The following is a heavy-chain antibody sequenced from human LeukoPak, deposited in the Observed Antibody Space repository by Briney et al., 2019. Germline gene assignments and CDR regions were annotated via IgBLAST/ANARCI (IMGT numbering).Heavy chain of an antibody. D-gene: IGHD5-18*01. CDR1: GGSINSYY. CDR3: ARGYSYYFES. CDR2: VYSSGST. V-gene: IGHV4-59*03. Sequence: PSETLSLTCTVSGGSINSYYWSWIRQPPGKGLEWIGYVYSSGSTNYNPSLKSRVTISVDTSKNQFSLRLSSVTAADTAVYYCARGYSYYFESWGQGTLVTVCS. J-gene: IGHJ4*02.